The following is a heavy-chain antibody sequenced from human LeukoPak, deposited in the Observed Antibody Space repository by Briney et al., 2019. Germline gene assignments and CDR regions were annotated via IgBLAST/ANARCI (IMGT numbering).Heavy chain of an antibody. CDR3: AKDRLRVVTGFDY. Sequence: PGGSLRLSCEASGFTFSSYSMNWVRQAPGKGLEWVSYISSSSSTTYYADSVKGRFTISRDNSKNTLYLQMNSLRAEDTAVYYCAKDRLRVVTGFDYWGQGTLATVSS. V-gene: IGHV3-48*01. CDR2: ISSSSSTT. CDR1: GFTFSSYS. D-gene: IGHD4-23*01. J-gene: IGHJ4*02.